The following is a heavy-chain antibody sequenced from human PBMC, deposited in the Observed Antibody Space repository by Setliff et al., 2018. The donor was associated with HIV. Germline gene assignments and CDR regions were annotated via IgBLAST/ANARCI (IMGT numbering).Heavy chain of an antibody. CDR2: ISGSGSPL. CDR1: GFTLNLYT. J-gene: IGHJ2*01. V-gene: IGHV3-21*03. CDR3: ARDPGITAMVNWYFDL. D-gene: IGHD5-18*01. Sequence: GGSLRLSCVASGFTLNLYTMNWVRQTPGKGLEWVSAISGSGSPLYTADSVKGRFSISRDNAKNSLSLHTDGLSAEDTAVYYCARDPGITAMVNWYFDLWGRGTLVTVSS.